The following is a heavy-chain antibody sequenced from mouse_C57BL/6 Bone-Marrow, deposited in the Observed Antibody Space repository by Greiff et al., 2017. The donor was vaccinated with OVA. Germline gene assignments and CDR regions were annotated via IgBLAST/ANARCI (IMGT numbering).Heavy chain of an antibody. V-gene: IGHV1-72*01. D-gene: IGHD3-1*01. CDR1: GYTFTSYW. J-gene: IGHJ1*03. CDR2: IVPNSGGT. CDR3: ARGSGRGYFDV. Sequence: QVQLQQPGAELVKPGASVKLSCKASGYTFTSYWMHWVKQRPGRGLEWIGRIVPNSGGTKYNEKFKSKATLTVDKPTSTAYMQLSSLTAEDSAVYYCARGSGRGYFDVWGTGTTVTVSS.